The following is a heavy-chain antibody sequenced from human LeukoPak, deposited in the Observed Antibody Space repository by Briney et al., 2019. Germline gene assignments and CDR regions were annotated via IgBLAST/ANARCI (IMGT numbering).Heavy chain of an antibody. CDR1: GGSFSGYY. J-gene: IGHJ6*03. CDR2: INHSGST. D-gene: IGHD6-6*01. Sequence: PSETLSLTCAVYGGSFSGYYWSWIRQPPGKGLEWIGEINHSGSTNYNPSLKSRVTISVDTSKNQFSLKLSSVTAADTAVYYCARETTASSSFLYYYYYYMDVWGKGTTVTVSS. V-gene: IGHV4-34*01. CDR3: ARETTASSSFLYYYYYYMDV.